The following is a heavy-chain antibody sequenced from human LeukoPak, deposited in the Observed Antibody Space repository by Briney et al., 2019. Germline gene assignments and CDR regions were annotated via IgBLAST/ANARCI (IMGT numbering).Heavy chain of an antibody. CDR3: ARQNDHGDYLFIGGVSVWFDP. J-gene: IGHJ5*02. CDR2: IYYSGST. V-gene: IGHV4-39*01. Sequence: SETLSLTCTVSGGSISSSSYYWGWIRQPPGKGLEWIGSIYYSGSTYYNPSLKSRVTISVDTSKNQFSLKPSSVTAADTAVYYCARQNDHGDYLFIGGVSVWFDPWGQGTLVTVSS. D-gene: IGHD4-17*01. CDR1: GGSISSSSYY.